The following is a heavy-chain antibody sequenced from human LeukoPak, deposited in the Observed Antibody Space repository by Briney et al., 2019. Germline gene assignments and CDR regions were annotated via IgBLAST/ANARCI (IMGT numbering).Heavy chain of an antibody. V-gene: IGHV3-48*01. CDR2: ISSSSSTI. Sequence: GGSLRLSCAASGFTFSSYSMNWVRQAPGKGLEWVSYISSSSSTIYYADSVKGRFTISRDNAKNSLYLQMNSLRAEDTAVYFCERERADDSGIQWGQGTLVTVSS. J-gene: IGHJ4*02. D-gene: IGHD3-22*01. CDR1: GFTFSSYS. CDR3: ERERADDSGIQ.